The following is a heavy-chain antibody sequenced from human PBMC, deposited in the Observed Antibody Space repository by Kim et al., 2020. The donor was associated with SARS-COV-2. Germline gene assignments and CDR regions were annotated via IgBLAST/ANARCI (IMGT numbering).Heavy chain of an antibody. Sequence: GYADSVKGRFITSRDKAKNYLYLQMNSLRPEDTAVYYCTRDVLAGGADVWGQGTAVIVSS. V-gene: IGHV3-9*01. J-gene: IGHJ6*02. D-gene: IGHD3-3*02. CDR3: TRDVLAGGADV.